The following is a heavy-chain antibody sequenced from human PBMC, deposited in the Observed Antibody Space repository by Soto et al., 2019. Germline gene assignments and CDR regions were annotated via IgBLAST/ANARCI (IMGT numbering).Heavy chain of an antibody. CDR3: ATDLNQLLLYPGVDAFDI. CDR2: MNPYSGNT. Sequence: ASVKVSCKASGYTFTTYDISWVRQATGQGLEWMGWMNPYSGNTGYAQKFQGRVTVTRNTSISTVYMELSGLKPDDTAVYYCATDLNQLLLYPGVDAFDIWGQGTMVTVSS. V-gene: IGHV1-8*01. J-gene: IGHJ3*02. CDR1: GYTFTTYD. D-gene: IGHD2-2*02.